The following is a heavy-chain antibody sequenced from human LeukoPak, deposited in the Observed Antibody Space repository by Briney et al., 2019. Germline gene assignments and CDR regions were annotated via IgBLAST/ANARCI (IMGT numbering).Heavy chain of an antibody. CDR3: ARGIAAAGTPWDY. CDR1: GFTFSSYG. V-gene: IGHV3-33*01. D-gene: IGHD6-13*01. J-gene: IGHJ4*02. Sequence: PGGSLRLSCAASGFTFSSYGMHWVRQAPGKGLEWVAVIWYDGSNKYSADSVKGRFTVSRDNSKNRLYLQMNSLRAEDTAVYCCARGIAAAGTPWDYWGQGTLVTVSS. CDR2: IWYDGSNK.